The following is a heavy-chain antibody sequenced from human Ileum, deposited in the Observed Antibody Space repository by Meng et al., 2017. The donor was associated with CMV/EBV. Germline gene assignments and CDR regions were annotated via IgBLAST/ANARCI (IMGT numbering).Heavy chain of an antibody. CDR3: ARENWVYDY. Sequence: QVQLVQSGAEVKKTGASVKVSCKASGYTFTGYYMPWVRQAPGQGLEWMGWINPNSGGTNYAQKFQGRVTMTRDTSISTAYMELTRLIYDDTAVYYCARENWVYDYWGQGTLVTVSS. V-gene: IGHV1-2*02. CDR1: GYTFTGYY. CDR2: INPNSGGT. D-gene: IGHD7-27*01. J-gene: IGHJ4*02.